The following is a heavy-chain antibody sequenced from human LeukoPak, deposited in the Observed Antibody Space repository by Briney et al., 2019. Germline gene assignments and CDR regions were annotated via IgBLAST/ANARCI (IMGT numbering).Heavy chain of an antibody. CDR3: ARRMAANAFDI. Sequence: GGSLRLSCAASGFTFSTYTMHRVRQAPSKGLEWVAFVSYDGTNKNYADSVKGRFTISRDNSKNTLYLQMNSLRTEDTAVYYCARRMAANAFDIWGQGTMVTVSS. D-gene: IGHD5-24*01. V-gene: IGHV3-30-3*01. CDR2: VSYDGTNK. J-gene: IGHJ3*02. CDR1: GFTFSTYT.